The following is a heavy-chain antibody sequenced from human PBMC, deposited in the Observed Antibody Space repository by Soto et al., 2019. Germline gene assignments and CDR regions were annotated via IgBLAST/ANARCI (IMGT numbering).Heavy chain of an antibody. J-gene: IGHJ6*02. CDR1: GYTLTGYY. CDR3: ASPRITMVRGAARGGYYGMDV. Sequence: GASVKVSCNASGYTLTGYYMHWVRQSRGQGREWMGWINPNSGGTNYAQKFQGRVTMTRDTSISTAYMELSRLRSDDTAVYYCASPRITMVRGAARGGYYGMDVWGQGTTVTAP. V-gene: IGHV1-2*02. D-gene: IGHD3-10*01. CDR2: INPNSGGT.